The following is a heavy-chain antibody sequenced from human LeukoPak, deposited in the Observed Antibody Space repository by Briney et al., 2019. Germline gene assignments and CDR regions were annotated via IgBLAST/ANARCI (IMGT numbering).Heavy chain of an antibody. CDR2: ISTDGGGT. CDR3: VKYHNSCYSV. V-gene: IGHV3-64D*06. J-gene: IGHJ4*02. CDR1: GFTFNIYA. D-gene: IGHD2-21*01. Sequence: GGSLRLSCSASGFTFNIYAMHCARQAPGKGLEYFSAISTDGGGTYYADSVKGRFTISRDNSKNTLYLQMSSLRTEDTAVYYCVKYHNSCYSVWGQGTLVAVSS.